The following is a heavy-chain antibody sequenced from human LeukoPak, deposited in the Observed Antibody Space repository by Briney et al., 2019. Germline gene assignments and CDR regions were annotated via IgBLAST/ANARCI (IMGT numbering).Heavy chain of an antibody. Sequence: ASVKVSCKASGYTFRNYGISWVRQAPGQGLEWMGWISVHIGNTNYAQNLQGRVTMTRDTFTSTAYMELTGLRSDDTAVYYCARDRLGYCGGGTCLLFDNWGQGTPVTVSS. CDR3: ARDRLGYCGGGTCLLFDN. CDR1: GYTFRNYG. D-gene: IGHD2-15*01. V-gene: IGHV1-18*01. J-gene: IGHJ4*02. CDR2: ISVHIGNT.